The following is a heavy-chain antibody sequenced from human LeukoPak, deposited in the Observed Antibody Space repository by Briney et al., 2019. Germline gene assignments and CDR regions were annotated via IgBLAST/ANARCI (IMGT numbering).Heavy chain of an antibody. D-gene: IGHD1-14*01. CDR2: IKEDGSEK. CDR3: ARDSFETDIDY. V-gene: IGHV3-7*01. Sequence: PGGSLRLSCAASGFLFSRYWMSWVRQAPGKWLEWVANIKEDGSEKYYVESMKGRFTISRDNVKNSLYLQIDSLRAEDTAVYYCARDSFETDIDYWGQGTLVTVSS. CDR1: GFLFSRYW. J-gene: IGHJ4*02.